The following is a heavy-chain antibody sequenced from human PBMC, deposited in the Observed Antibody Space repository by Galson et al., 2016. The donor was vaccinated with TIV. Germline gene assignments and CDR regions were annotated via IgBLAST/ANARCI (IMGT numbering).Heavy chain of an antibody. D-gene: IGHD2-2*01. J-gene: IGHJ5*02. CDR2: IEGDGRDK. V-gene: IGHV3-7*01. CDR3: ARVQWDVIVVPAATPNNWFDP. CDR1: GFTFYNYW. Sequence: SLRLSCAASGFTFYNYWMSWVRQAPGKGLEWVASIEGDGRDKDYVDSVKGRFTISRDNAKNSLYLQMNSLRPEDTAVYYCARVQWDVIVVPAATPNNWFDPWGQGTLVIVSA.